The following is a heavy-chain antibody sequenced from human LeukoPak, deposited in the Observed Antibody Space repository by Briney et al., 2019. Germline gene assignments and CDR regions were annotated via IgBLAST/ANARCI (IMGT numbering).Heavy chain of an antibody. D-gene: IGHD6-19*01. Sequence: PSQTLSLTCTVSGGSISSGSYYWRWIRQPGGKGLEWIGRIYTSGSTNYNPSLKSRVTISVDTSKNQFSLKLSSVTAADTAVYYCASLAVAGRKAFDIWGQGTMVTVSS. J-gene: IGHJ3*02. CDR1: GGSISSGSYY. CDR3: ASLAVAGRKAFDI. CDR2: IYTSGST. V-gene: IGHV4-61*02.